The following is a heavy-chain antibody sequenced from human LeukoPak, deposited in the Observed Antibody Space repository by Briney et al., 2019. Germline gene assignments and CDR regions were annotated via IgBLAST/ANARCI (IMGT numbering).Heavy chain of an antibody. Sequence: PGGSLRLSCAASGFTFSSYEMNWVRQAPGKGLEWVSYISSSGSTIYYADSVKGRFTISRDNAKNSLYLQMNSLRAEDTALYYCARYDNSGYEAFDYWGQGTLVTVSS. CDR2: ISSSGSTI. CDR3: ARYDNSGYEAFDY. V-gene: IGHV3-48*03. D-gene: IGHD3-22*01. J-gene: IGHJ4*02. CDR1: GFTFSSYE.